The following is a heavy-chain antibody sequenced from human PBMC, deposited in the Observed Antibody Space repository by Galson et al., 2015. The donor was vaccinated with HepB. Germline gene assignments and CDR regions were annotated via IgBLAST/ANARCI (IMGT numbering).Heavy chain of an antibody. V-gene: IGHV3-30*18. CDR3: AKDLGRRSLVGVHTKTPFDY. J-gene: IGHJ4*02. CDR1: GFTFSSYG. CDR2: ISYDGSNK. Sequence: SLRLSCAASGFTFSSYGMHWVRQAPGKGLEWVAVISYDGSNKYYADSVKGRFTISRDNSKNTLYLQMNSLRAEDTAVYYCAKDLGRRSLVGVHTKTPFDYWGQGTLVTVSS. D-gene: IGHD1-26*01.